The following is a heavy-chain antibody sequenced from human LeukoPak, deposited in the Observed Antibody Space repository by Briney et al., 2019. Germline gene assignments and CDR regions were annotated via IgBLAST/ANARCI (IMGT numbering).Heavy chain of an antibody. CDR3: ARVRGGAFDI. CDR2: IYYSGST. V-gene: IGHV4-39*07. Sequence: SETLSLTCTVSGGSISSSGYYWGWIRQPPGKGLEWIGSIYYSGSTYYNPSLKSRVTISVDTSKNQFSLKLSSVTAADTAVYYCARVRGGAFDIWGQGTMVTVSS. CDR1: GGSISSSGYY. D-gene: IGHD3-16*01. J-gene: IGHJ3*02.